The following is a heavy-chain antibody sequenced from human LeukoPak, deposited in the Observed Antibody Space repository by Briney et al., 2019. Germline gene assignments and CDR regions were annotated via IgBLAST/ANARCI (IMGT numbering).Heavy chain of an antibody. D-gene: IGHD6-6*01. CDR2: IYPGDSDT. CDR3: ARHSMAARDYYYYYMDV. Sequence: GESLKISCKGSGYSFTSYWIGWVRQMPGKGLEWMGIIYPGDSDTRYSPSFQGQVTISADKSISTAYLQWSSLKASDTAMYYCARHSMAARDYYYYYMDVWGKGTTVTVSS. J-gene: IGHJ6*03. CDR1: GYSFTSYW. V-gene: IGHV5-51*01.